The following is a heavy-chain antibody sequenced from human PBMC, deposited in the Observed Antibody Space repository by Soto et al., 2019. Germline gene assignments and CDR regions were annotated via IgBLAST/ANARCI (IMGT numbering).Heavy chain of an antibody. Sequence: QVQLQESGPGLVKPSGTLSLTCAVSGGSISSSNWWSWVRQPPGKGLEWMGEIYHSGSTNYNPSLNSRVTISVDKSRNQFSLKLSSVTAADTAVYYCARRWGEGRVDYWGQGTLVTVSS. CDR3: ARRWGEGRVDY. CDR2: IYHSGST. CDR1: GGSISSSNW. J-gene: IGHJ4*02. D-gene: IGHD3-10*01. V-gene: IGHV4-4*02.